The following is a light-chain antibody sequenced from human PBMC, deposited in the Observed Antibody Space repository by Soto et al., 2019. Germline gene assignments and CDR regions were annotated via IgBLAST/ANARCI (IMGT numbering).Light chain of an antibody. V-gene: IGKV3-11*01. CDR3: QQRSNWPLT. J-gene: IGKJ3*01. CDR2: HAS. Sequence: EIVLTQSPATLSLSPGERATLSCRASQSVTSFLGWYQQKPGQAPRLLIYHASNRAPGIPARFSGSGSGTDFTLTISSLEPEDFAVYYCQQRSNWPLTFGPGTKVDIE. CDR1: QSVTSF.